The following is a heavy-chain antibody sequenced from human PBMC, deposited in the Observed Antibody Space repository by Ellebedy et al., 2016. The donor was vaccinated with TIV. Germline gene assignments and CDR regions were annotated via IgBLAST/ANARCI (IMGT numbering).Heavy chain of an antibody. CDR3: ATSGGYHDYSNYDY. CDR1: GYTLTELS. CDR2: FDPEDGET. J-gene: IGHJ4*02. V-gene: IGHV1-24*01. D-gene: IGHD4-11*01. Sequence: ASVKVSXXVSGYTLTELSMHWVRQAPGKGLEWMGGFDPEDGETIYAQKFQGRVTMTEDTSTDTAYMELSSLRSEDTAVYYCATSGGYHDYSNYDYWGQGTLVTVSS.